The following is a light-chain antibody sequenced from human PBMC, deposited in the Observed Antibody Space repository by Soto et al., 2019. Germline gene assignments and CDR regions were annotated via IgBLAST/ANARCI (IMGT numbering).Light chain of an antibody. V-gene: IGKV1-39*01. J-gene: IGKJ5*01. CDR2: AAS. CDR3: QQTYSTPRIT. CDR1: QSISSY. Sequence: DIQMTQSPSSLSASVGDRVTITCRASQSISSYLNWYQQKPGKAPKLLIYAASSLQSGVPSRFSGSGSGKDFTLTISSLQPEDFATYYCQQTYSTPRITFGQGTRPEIK.